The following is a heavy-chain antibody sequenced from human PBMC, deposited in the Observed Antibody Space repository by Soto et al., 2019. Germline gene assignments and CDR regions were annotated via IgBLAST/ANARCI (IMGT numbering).Heavy chain of an antibody. V-gene: IGHV1-69*02. D-gene: IGHD3-22*01. CDR3: ARGYYYDSSGYPDY. Sequence: QVQLVQSGAEVKKPGSSVKVSCKASGGTFSSYTISWVRQAPGQGLEWMGRIIPILGIANYAQKFQGRVTITADKSTSTAYMELSSLRSEDTDVYYCARGYYYDSSGYPDYWGQGTLVTVSS. CDR1: GGTFSSYT. CDR2: IIPILGIA. J-gene: IGHJ4*02.